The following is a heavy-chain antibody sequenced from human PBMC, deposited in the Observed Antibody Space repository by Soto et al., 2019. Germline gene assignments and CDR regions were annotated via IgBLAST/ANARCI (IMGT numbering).Heavy chain of an antibody. CDR2: ISSSSSYI. CDR1: GFTFSSYS. D-gene: IGHD3-10*01. J-gene: IGHJ3*02. Sequence: EVQLVESGGGLVKPGGSLRLSCAASGFTFSSYSMNWVRQAPGKGLEWVSSISSSSSYIYYADSVKGRFTISRDNAKNSLYLQMNSLRAEDTAVYYCVRYHAGFGAKNAFDIWGQGTMVTVSS. V-gene: IGHV3-21*01. CDR3: VRYHAGFGAKNAFDI.